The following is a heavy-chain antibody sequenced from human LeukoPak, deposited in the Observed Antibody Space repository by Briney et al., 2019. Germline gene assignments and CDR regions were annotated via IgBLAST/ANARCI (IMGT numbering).Heavy chain of an antibody. CDR2: ISWNSGSI. CDR1: GFTFDDYA. Sequence: PGGSLRLSCAASGFTFDDYAMHWVRQAPGKGLEWVSGISWNSGSIGYADSVKGRFTISRDNAKNSLYMQMNSLRAEDTAVYYCARERDIVGARILQGGAFDLWGQGTMVTVSS. V-gene: IGHV3-9*01. J-gene: IGHJ3*01. D-gene: IGHD3-22*01. CDR3: ARERDIVGARILQGGAFDL.